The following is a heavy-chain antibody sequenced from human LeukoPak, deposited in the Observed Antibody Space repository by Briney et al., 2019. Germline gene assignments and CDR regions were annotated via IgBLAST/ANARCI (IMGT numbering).Heavy chain of an antibody. Sequence: SETLSLTCVVSGYSISSDYFWGWIRQPPGKGLEWIGTISHSGTTYYKSSLKSRVTISLDTSKNQFSLKLTSVTAADTAVYYCVRDVGQLRSDYWGQGTLVTASS. J-gene: IGHJ4*02. D-gene: IGHD2-2*01. CDR2: ISHSGTT. V-gene: IGHV4-38-2*02. CDR1: GYSISSDYF. CDR3: VRDVGQLRSDY.